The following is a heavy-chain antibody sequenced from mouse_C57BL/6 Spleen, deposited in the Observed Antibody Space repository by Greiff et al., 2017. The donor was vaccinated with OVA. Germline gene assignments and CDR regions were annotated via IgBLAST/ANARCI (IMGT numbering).Heavy chain of an antibody. CDR1: GFTFSSYG. CDR3: ARDRGFDY. Sequence: EVKLMESGGDLVKPGGSLKLSCAASGFTFSSYGMSWVRQTPDKRLEWVATISSGGSYTYYPDSVKGRFTISRDNAKNTRYLQMSSLKSEDTAMYYCARDRGFDYWGQGTTLTVSS. V-gene: IGHV5-6*01. J-gene: IGHJ2*01. CDR2: ISSGGSYT.